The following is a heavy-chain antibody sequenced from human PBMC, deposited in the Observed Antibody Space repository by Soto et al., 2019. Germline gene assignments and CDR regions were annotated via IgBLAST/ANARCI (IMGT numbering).Heavy chain of an antibody. CDR1: GYTFTTYP. J-gene: IGHJ4*02. CDR3: ARARDGNNYYFEY. CDR2: INTGNGNT. Sequence: ASVKVSCKASGYTFTTYPMHWVRQAPGQRLEWMGWINTGNGNTEYSQKFQGRVAMTRDTSASTTYMELSSLRSEDTAVYFCARARDGNNYYFEYWGQGTVATV. V-gene: IGHV1-3*04. D-gene: IGHD1-1*01.